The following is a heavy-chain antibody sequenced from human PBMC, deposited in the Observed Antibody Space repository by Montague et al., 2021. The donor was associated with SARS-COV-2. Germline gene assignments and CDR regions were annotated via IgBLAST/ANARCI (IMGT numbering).Heavy chain of an antibody. CDR3: ARDRRGMAMAGRAYYYYYMDV. J-gene: IGHJ6*03. D-gene: IGHD6-19*01. V-gene: IGHV4-59*12. Sequence: SETLSLTCTVSGGSISSYYWSWIRQPPGKGLEWIGYIYYSGSTNYNPSLKSRVTISVDTSKNQFSLELTSVTAADTAVYYCARDRRGMAMAGRAYYYYYMDVWGKGTTVTVSS. CDR1: GGSISSYY. CDR2: IYYSGST.